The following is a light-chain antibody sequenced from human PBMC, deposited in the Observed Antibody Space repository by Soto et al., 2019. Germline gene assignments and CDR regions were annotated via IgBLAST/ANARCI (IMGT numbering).Light chain of an antibody. Sequence: EIVLTQSPATLSLSPGERATLSCRASQSVSRYLAWLQQKPGQTPRLLIQDASNRATGIPARFSGSGAGTDFTLTLSSLEPEEFAVYYCQQRSDWPPTFGPGTKVDTK. CDR3: QQRSDWPPT. CDR1: QSVSRY. V-gene: IGKV3-11*01. CDR2: DAS. J-gene: IGKJ3*01.